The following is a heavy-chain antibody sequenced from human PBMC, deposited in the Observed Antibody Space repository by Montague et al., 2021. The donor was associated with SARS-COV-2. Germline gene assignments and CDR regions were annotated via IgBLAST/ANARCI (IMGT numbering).Heavy chain of an antibody. Sequence: QPAEEVKKPGESLKISCKGSGYSFTSYWIDWVRQMPGKGLEWMGIIYPGDSDTRYSPSFHGQVTISADKSISTAYLQWGSLKASDTAMYYCARHPRYCSSGSCYSGGEFDYWGQGTLVTVSS. D-gene: IGHD2-15*01. CDR3: ARHPRYCSSGSCYSGGEFDY. J-gene: IGHJ4*02. CDR1: GYSFTSYW. V-gene: IGHV5-51*01. CDR2: IYPGDSDT.